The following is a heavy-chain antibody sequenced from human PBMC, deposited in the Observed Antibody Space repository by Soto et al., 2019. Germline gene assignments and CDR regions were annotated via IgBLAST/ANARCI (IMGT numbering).Heavy chain of an antibody. CDR1: GFTFSSYW. D-gene: IGHD3-3*01. Sequence: EVQLVESGGGLVQPGGSLRLSCAASGFTFSSYWMHWVRQAPGKGLVRVSRINSDGSSTSYADSVKGRFTISRDNAKNTLYLQMNSLRAEDTAVYYCAREGYDFWSGYYHYYYYGMDVWGQGTTVTVSS. CDR2: INSDGSST. CDR3: AREGYDFWSGYYHYYYYGMDV. V-gene: IGHV3-74*01. J-gene: IGHJ6*02.